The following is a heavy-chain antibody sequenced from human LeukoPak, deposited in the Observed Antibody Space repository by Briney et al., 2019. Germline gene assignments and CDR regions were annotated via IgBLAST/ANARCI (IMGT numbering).Heavy chain of an antibody. CDR2: ISANNGNT. D-gene: IGHD3-22*01. CDR3: ARESYYDRSGLYFDY. J-gene: IGHJ4*02. Sequence: ASVKVSCKASGYTFTSYGISWVRRAPGQGLEWMGWISANNGNTKYAQNLQGRVTMTTDTSTSTAYMELRSLRSDDTAVYYCARESYYDRSGLYFDYWGQGTLVTVSS. V-gene: IGHV1-18*01. CDR1: GYTFTSYG.